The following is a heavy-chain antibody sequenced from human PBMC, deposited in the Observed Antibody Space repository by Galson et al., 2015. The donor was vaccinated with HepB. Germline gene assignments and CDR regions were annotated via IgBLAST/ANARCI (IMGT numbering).Heavy chain of an antibody. V-gene: IGHV1-2*02. Sequence: SVKVSCKASEYTFTGHRMHWVRQAPGQGLEWMGWINPNSGGTNYAQKFQGRVTMTRDTSISTVYMELSRLRSDDTAVYYCARTYYYHTVGLDWFDPWGQGTLVTVSS. CDR1: EYTFTGHR. D-gene: IGHD3-22*01. CDR3: ARTYYYHTVGLDWFDP. J-gene: IGHJ5*02. CDR2: INPNSGGT.